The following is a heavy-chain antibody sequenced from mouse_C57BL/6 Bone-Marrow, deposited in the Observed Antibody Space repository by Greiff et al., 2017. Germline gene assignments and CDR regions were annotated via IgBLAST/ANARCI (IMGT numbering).Heavy chain of an antibody. V-gene: IGHV1-15*01. CDR3: TNDGYDY. CDR1: GYTFTDYE. CDR2: IDPETGGT. D-gene: IGHD2-3*01. J-gene: IGHJ2*01. Sequence: VQLQESGAELVRPGASVTLSCKASGYTFTDYEMHWVKQTPVHGLEWIGAIDPETGGTAYNQKFKGKAILTADKSSSTAYMELRSLTSEDSAVYYCTNDGYDYWGQGTTLTVSS.